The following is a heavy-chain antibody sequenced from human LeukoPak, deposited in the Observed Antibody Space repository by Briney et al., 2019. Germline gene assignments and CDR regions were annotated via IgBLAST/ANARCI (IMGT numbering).Heavy chain of an antibody. V-gene: IGHV1-18*01. J-gene: IGHJ5*02. CDR2: ISAYNGNT. CDR3: ARSRYSSSWYGRLGWFDP. CDR1: GYTFTSYG. D-gene: IGHD6-13*01. Sequence: ASVKVSCKASGYTFTSYGIIWVRQAPGQGLEWMGWISAYNGNTNYAQKLQGRVTMTTDTSTSTAYMELRSLRSDDTAVYYCARSRYSSSWYGRLGWFDPWGQGTLVTVSS.